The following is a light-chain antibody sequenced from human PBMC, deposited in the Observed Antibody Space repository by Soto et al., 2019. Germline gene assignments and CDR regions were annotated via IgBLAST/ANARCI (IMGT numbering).Light chain of an antibody. CDR1: QGISTW. J-gene: IGKJ2*01. V-gene: IGKV1-12*01. Sequence: DILMTHSPSSVSASVGDIFAINCRASQGISTWLAWYQQKPGKAPKLLISYPSTLQSGVPSRFTASGSGTNFTITINSLRAEDFATYYCQQANSFPHPFGQGTKVDIK. CDR3: QQANSFPHP. CDR2: YPS.